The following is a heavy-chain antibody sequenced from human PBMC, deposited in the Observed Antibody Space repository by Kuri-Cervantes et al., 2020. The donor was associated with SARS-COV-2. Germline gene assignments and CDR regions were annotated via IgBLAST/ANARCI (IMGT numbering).Heavy chain of an antibody. Sequence: ASVKVSCKASGGTFSSYAINWVRQAPGQGLEWTGIINPSGGSTSYAQKFQGRVTMTRDTSTSTVYMELSSLRSEDTAVYYCARAAERSQLWFREYNWFDPWGQGTLVTVSS. CDR3: ARAAERSQLWFREYNWFDP. J-gene: IGHJ5*02. D-gene: IGHD3-10*01. CDR2: INPSGGST. V-gene: IGHV1-46*01. CDR1: GGTFSSYA.